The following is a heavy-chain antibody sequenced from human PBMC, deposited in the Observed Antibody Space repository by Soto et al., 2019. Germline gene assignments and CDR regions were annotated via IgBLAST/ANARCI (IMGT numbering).Heavy chain of an antibody. D-gene: IGHD2-21*02. CDR2: TYPADSDT. Sequence: PXXSLKISCKGSGYSFTTNWIVWVRQMPGIGLEWMGITYPADSDTRYSPSFQGQVTIFADKSISTAYLQWSSLKASDTAIYYCVRQVVTETEFDFWGQGTLVPVSS. J-gene: IGHJ4*02. V-gene: IGHV5-51*01. CDR1: GYSFTTNW. CDR3: VRQVVTETEFDF.